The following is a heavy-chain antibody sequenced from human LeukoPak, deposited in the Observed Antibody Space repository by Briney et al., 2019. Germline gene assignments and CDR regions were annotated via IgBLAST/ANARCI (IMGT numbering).Heavy chain of an antibody. V-gene: IGHV4-4*09. CDR1: GGSISSDY. D-gene: IGHD3-22*01. Sequence: SETLSLTCTVSGGSISSDYWSWIRQPPGRGLEWIGYIYTDGSTNYNPSLESRVTISVDTSKNQFALKLSSVTAADTAVYYCAKSYYDYSTYYSYYFNLWGQGALVTVSS. CDR3: AKSYYDYSTYYSYYFNL. J-gene: IGHJ4*02. CDR2: IYTDGST.